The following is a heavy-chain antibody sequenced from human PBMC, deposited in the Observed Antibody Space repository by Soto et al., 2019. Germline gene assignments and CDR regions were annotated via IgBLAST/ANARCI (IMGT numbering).Heavy chain of an antibody. CDR3: ARGDREDIAVVIGARPGEYGEDV. Sequence: QVQLVESGGGVVQPGRSLRLSCAASGFTFRSYAMHWVRQAPGKGLECVAVIAYDGSNKFYRDYVKGRFTISRDNSKNTLYLQINSLRYEDTAVYYCARGDREDIAVVIGARPGEYGEDVWGQGTTVTVSS. CDR1: GFTFRSYA. J-gene: IGHJ6*02. CDR2: IAYDGSNK. D-gene: IGHD2-15*01. V-gene: IGHV3-30-3*01.